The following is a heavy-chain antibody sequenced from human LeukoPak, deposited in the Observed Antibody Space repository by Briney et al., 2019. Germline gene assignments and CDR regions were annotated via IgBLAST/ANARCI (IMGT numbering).Heavy chain of an antibody. CDR1: GGSISSYY. CDR3: ARDRANARSWYWFDP. Sequence: PSETLSLTCTVSGGSISSYYWSWIRQPPGKGLEWIGYIYYSGSTNYNPSLKSRVTISVDTSKNQFSLKLSSVTAADTAVYYCARDRANARSWYWFDPWGQGTLVTVSS. J-gene: IGHJ5*02. V-gene: IGHV4-59*01. D-gene: IGHD2-8*02. CDR2: IYYSGST.